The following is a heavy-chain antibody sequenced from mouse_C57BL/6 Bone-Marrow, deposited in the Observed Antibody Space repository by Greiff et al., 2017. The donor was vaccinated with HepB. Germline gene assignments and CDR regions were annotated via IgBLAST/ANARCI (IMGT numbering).Heavy chain of an antibody. Sequence: VQLQQSGPELVKPGASVKISCKASGYAFSSSWMNWVKQRPGKGLEWIGRIYPGDGDTNYNGKFKGKATLTADKSSSTAYMQLSSLTSEESAVYFCARSIGYYYGSSYDWYFDVWGTGTTVTVSS. CDR1: GYAFSSSW. CDR2: IYPGDGDT. D-gene: IGHD1-1*01. V-gene: IGHV1-82*01. J-gene: IGHJ1*03. CDR3: ARSIGYYYGSSYDWYFDV.